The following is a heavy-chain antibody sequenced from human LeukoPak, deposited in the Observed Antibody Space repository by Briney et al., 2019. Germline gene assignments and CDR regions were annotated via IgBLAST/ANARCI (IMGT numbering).Heavy chain of an antibody. D-gene: IGHD6-13*01. CDR3: ARTSSWYAGAWFDS. Sequence: TSEPLSLTCTVSRGSIRTADYYWAWVRQPPGEGLEWLGSIYFSGTPYFNPSLKSRVAVSIDTSKNQFSLKVTSVNASDTAVYFCARTSSWYAGAWFDSWGQGTLVTVSS. CDR2: IYFSGTP. J-gene: IGHJ5*01. V-gene: IGHV4-39*01. CDR1: RGSIRTADYY.